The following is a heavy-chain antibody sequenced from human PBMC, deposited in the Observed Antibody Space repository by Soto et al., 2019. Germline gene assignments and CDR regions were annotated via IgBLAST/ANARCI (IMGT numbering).Heavy chain of an antibody. V-gene: IGHV3-30*18. D-gene: IGHD3-9*01. CDR2: VSFDGTNK. J-gene: IGHJ4*02. CDR3: AKDRGFDWSTQFFDY. Sequence: QVQLVESGGGVVQPGRSLRLSCAASGFTFSSYGMHWVRQAPGKGLEWVAVVSFDGTNKYYADSVKGRLTISRDNSKNSLDLQLDSLRAEDTAVYYCAKDRGFDWSTQFFDYWGQGTLVTVSS. CDR1: GFTFSSYG.